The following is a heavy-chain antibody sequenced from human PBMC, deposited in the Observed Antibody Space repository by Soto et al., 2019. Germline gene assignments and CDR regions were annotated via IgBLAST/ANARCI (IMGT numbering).Heavy chain of an antibody. CDR1: GYTFTSYW. V-gene: IGHV5-51*01. Sequence: LKISCKGSGYTFTSYWIGWVRQMPGKGLEWMGIIFPGDSDTRYSPSFQGQVTISADKSISTAYLQWSSLKASDTAMYYCARVIVAAAGYYYYYYGMDVWGQGTTVTVSS. D-gene: IGHD6-13*01. J-gene: IGHJ6*02. CDR2: IFPGDSDT. CDR3: ARVIVAAAGYYYYYYGMDV.